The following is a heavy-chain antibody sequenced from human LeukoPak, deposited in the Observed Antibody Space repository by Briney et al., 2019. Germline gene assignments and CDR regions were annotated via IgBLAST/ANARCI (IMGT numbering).Heavy chain of an antibody. CDR1: GGSFSVYY. CDR3: ARGRDWNYLYYYYYGMDV. D-gene: IGHD1-7*01. Sequence: PSETLSLTCAVYGGSFSVYYWSWIRQPPGKGLEWIGEINHSGSTNYNPSLKSRVTISVDTSKNQFSLKLSSVTAADTAVYYCARGRDWNYLYYYYYGMDVWGQGTTVTVSS. J-gene: IGHJ6*02. V-gene: IGHV4-34*01. CDR2: INHSGST.